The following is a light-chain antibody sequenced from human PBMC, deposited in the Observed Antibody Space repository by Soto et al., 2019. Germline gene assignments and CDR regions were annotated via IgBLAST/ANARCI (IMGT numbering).Light chain of an antibody. CDR3: LQHNSYPRVT. CDR2: AAS. V-gene: IGKV1-17*01. Sequence: DIQMTQSPSSLSSSVLYIFTITCLASQGIRNDLGWYQQKPGKAPKRLIYAASSLQSGVPSRFSGSGSGTEFTLTISSLQPEDFATYYCLQHNSYPRVTFGGGTKVDIK. CDR1: QGIRND. J-gene: IGKJ4*01.